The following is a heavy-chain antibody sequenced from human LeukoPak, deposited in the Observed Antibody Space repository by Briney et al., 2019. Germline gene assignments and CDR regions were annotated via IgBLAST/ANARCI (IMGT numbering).Heavy chain of an antibody. V-gene: IGHV4-59*02. J-gene: IGHJ4*02. D-gene: IGHD2-15*01. CDR1: GGSVSGYY. CDR3: ARIHRYCSGGACYVLDN. CDR2: VYYSGST. Sequence: SETLSLTCVVSGGSVSGYYWGWIRQPPGRGLEWIGYVYYSGSTNYNPSFKSRITISVDTSRNQFSLRLSSVTAADTAVYYCARIHRYCSGGACYVLDNWGQGTLVAVSS.